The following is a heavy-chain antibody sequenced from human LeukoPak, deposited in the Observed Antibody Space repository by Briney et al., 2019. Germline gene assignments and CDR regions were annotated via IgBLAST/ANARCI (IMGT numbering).Heavy chain of an antibody. CDR2: IYYSGST. Sequence: SETLSLTCTVSGVSISSYYWSWLRQPPGKGLEWIGHIYYSGSTTYNPSLKSRVTISVDTSKNQFSLNLSSVTAADTAVYYCARGFGSPDYWGQGTLVTVST. D-gene: IGHD3-16*01. J-gene: IGHJ4*02. CDR1: GVSISSYY. V-gene: IGHV4-59*01. CDR3: ARGFGSPDY.